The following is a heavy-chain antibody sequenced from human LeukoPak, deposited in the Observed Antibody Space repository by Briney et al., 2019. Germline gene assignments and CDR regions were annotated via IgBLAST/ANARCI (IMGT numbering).Heavy chain of an antibody. CDR3: AKDHGAAAAFDI. J-gene: IGHJ3*02. CDR2: IRYDGSNK. CDR1: GFTFSSYG. V-gene: IGHV3-30*02. D-gene: IGHD6-13*01. Sequence: GGSLRLSCAASGFTFSSYGMHWVRQAPGKGLEWVAFIRYDGSNKYYADSVKGRFTISRDNSKNTLYLQMNSLRAEDTAVYYCAKDHGAAAAFDIWGQGTMVTVSS.